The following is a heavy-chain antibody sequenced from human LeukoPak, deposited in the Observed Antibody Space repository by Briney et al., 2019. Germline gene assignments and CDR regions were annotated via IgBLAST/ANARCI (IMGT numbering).Heavy chain of an antibody. V-gene: IGHV1-2*04. CDR1: GYTFTGYY. CDR3: ARGQYYDILTGYDY. J-gene: IGHJ4*02. Sequence: ASVKVSCKASGYTFTGYYMHWVRQAPGQGLEWMGWINPNSGGTNYAQKFQGWVTMTRDTSISTAYMELSRLRSDDTAVYYCARGQYYDILTGYDYWGQGTLVTVSS. CDR2: INPNSGGT. D-gene: IGHD3-9*01.